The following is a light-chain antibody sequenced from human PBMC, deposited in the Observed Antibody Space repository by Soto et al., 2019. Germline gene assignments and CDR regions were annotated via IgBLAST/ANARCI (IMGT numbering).Light chain of an antibody. V-gene: IGKV4-1*01. J-gene: IGKJ2*01. Sequence: DIVMTQSPDSLAVSLGERATINCKSSYSLLYSSNNKNYLAWYQQKPGQPPQLLIYWASTRESGVPDRFSGSGSGTDFTLTISSLQAEDVAIYYCQQYYGTLYTFGQGTKLEIK. CDR1: YSLLYSSNNKNY. CDR3: QQYYGTLYT. CDR2: WAS.